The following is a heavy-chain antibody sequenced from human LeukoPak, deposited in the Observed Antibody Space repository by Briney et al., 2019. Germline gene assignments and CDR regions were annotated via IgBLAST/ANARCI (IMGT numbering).Heavy chain of an antibody. D-gene: IGHD6-13*01. CDR1: GFTYSDYY. CDR3: ARGAAAGISGWFDP. CDR2: IGNRANTV. J-gene: IGHJ5*02. Sequence: GGSLRLSCAASGFTYSDYYMTWIRQAPGKGLEWISYIGNRANTVSYADSVKGRFTISRGNAKNSLYLQMNSLRAEDTAVYYCARGAAAGISGWFDPWGQGTLVTVSS. V-gene: IGHV3-11*04.